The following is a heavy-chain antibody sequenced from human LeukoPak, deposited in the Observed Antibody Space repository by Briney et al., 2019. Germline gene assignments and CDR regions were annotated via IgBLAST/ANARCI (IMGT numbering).Heavy chain of an antibody. V-gene: IGHV3-23*01. D-gene: IGHD2-8*02. Sequence: GGSLRLSCAASGFTFSSYAMGWVRQAPGKGLEWVSAISGSTINTYYADSVKGRFTISRDNSKNTLYLQMNSLGAVDTALYYCATIASRVVSGGFDYWGQGTLVTVS. CDR2: ISGSTINT. CDR1: GFTFSSYA. CDR3: ATIASRVVSGGFDY. J-gene: IGHJ4*02.